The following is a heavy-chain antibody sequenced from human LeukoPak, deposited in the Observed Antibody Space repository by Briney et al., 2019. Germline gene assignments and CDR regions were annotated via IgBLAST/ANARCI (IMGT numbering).Heavy chain of an antibody. CDR1: GGSISSGGYY. CDR2: IYYSGST. Sequence: SQTLSLTCTVSGGSISSGGYYWSWTRQHPGKGLEWIGYIYYSGSTYYNPSLKSRVTISVDTSKNQFSLKLSSVTAADTAVYYCARGNGSGSTFDYWGQGTLVTVSS. CDR3: ARGNGSGSTFDY. D-gene: IGHD3-10*01. V-gene: IGHV4-31*03. J-gene: IGHJ4*02.